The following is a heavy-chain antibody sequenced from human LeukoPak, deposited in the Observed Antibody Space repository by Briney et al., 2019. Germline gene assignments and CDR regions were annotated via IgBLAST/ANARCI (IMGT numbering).Heavy chain of an antibody. CDR1: GYSISSGYY. CDR3: ARTYYGDNWFDP. Sequence: PSETLSLTCTVSGYSISSGYYWGWIRQPPGKGLEWIRSIYHSGSTYYNPSLKSRVTISVDTSKNQFSLRLSSVTAADTAVYYCARTYYGDNWFDPWGQGTLVTVSS. CDR2: IYHSGST. J-gene: IGHJ5*02. V-gene: IGHV4-38-2*02. D-gene: IGHD3-10*01.